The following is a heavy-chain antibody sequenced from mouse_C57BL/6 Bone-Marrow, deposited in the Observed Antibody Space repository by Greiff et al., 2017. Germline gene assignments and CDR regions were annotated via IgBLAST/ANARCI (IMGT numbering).Heavy chain of an antibody. Sequence: VMLVESGAELARPGASVKMSCKASGYTFTSYTMHWVKQRPGQGLEWIGYINPSSGYTKYNQKFKDKATLTADKSSSTAYMQLSSLTSEDSAVYYCAGPFDYWGQGTTLTVSS. CDR2: INPSSGYT. V-gene: IGHV1-4*01. J-gene: IGHJ2*01. CDR1: GYTFTSYT. CDR3: AGPFDY.